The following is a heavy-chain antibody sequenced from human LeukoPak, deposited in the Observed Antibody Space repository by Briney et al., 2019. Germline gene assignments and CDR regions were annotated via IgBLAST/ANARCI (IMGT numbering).Heavy chain of an antibody. D-gene: IGHD3-22*01. CDR1: GFTFSSYT. CDR2: ISYSSSYI. V-gene: IGHV3-21*01. J-gene: IGHJ4*02. Sequence: NPGGSLRLSCEASGFTFSSYTMNWVRQAPGKGLEWVSSISYSSSYIYYADSVKGRFTISRDNAKNSLYLQMNSLRAEDTAVYYCARDLHYYDSSAYHPVSYWGQGTPVTVSS. CDR3: ARDLHYYDSSAYHPVSY.